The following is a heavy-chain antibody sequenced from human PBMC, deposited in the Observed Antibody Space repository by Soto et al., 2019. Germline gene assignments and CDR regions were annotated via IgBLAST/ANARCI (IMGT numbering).Heavy chain of an antibody. CDR3: ARIPEAVAGDTSYYYYYMDV. J-gene: IGHJ6*03. CDR2: IYYSGST. D-gene: IGHD6-19*01. CDR1: GGSISSYY. Sequence: PSETLSLTCTVSGGSISSYYWSWIRQPPGKGLEWIGYIYYSGSTNYNPSLKSRVTISVDTSKNQFSLKLSSVTAADTAVYYCARIPEAVAGDTSYYYYYMDVWGKGTTVTVSS. V-gene: IGHV4-59*08.